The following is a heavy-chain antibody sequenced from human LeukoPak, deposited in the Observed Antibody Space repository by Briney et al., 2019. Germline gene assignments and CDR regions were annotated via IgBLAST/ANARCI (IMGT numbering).Heavy chain of an antibody. Sequence: PSETLSLTCTVSGGSISSGGYYWSWIRQHPGKGLEWIGYIYYIGSTYYNPSLKSRVTISVDTSKNQFSLKLSSVTAADTAVYYCARRGHGYCSSTSCYMASDNWFDPWGQGTLVTVSS. V-gene: IGHV4-31*03. J-gene: IGHJ5*02. CDR1: GGSISSGGYY. D-gene: IGHD2-2*02. CDR3: ARRGHGYCSSTSCYMASDNWFDP. CDR2: IYYIGST.